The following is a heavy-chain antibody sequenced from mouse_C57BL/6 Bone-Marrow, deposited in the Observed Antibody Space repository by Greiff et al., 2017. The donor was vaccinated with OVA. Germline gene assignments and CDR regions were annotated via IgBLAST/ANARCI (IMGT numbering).Heavy chain of an antibody. CDR1: GFSLSTFGMG. CDR2: IWWDDDK. D-gene: IGHD1-1*01. Sequence: QVTLKVSGPGILQPSQTLSLTCSFSGFSLSTFGMGVGWIRQPSGKGLEWLAHIWWDDDKYYNPALKGRLTISKDTSKHQVFLKIANVDTADTATYYCAHEGDYYGSSYVGWYFDVWGTGTTVTVSS. V-gene: IGHV8-8*01. J-gene: IGHJ1*03. CDR3: AHEGDYYGSSYVGWYFDV.